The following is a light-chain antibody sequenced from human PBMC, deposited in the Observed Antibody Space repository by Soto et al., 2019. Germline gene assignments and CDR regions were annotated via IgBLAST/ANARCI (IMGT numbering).Light chain of an antibody. J-gene: IGKJ2*01. V-gene: IGKV1-5*03. CDR1: QSIGSG. Sequence: DIQMTQSPSTLSASVGDGVTITRRASQSIGSGLAWYQQKLGQAPKLLIYKATNLQTGVPSRFSGSGSGTDFSLTISSLQPVDSATYYCQHYTDFHYTFGQGTKVDI. CDR3: QHYTDFHYT. CDR2: KAT.